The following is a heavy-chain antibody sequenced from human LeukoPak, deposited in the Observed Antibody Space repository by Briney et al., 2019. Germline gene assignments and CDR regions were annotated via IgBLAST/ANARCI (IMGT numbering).Heavy chain of an antibody. Sequence: ASVKVSCKASGYTFTGYYMHWVRQAPGQGLEWMGWINPNSGGTNYAQKFQGWGTMTRDTSISTAYMELSRLRSDDTAVYYCARSSPGYYFDYWGQGTLVTVSS. D-gene: IGHD7-27*01. CDR3: ARSSPGYYFDY. J-gene: IGHJ4*02. V-gene: IGHV1-2*04. CDR1: GYTFTGYY. CDR2: INPNSGGT.